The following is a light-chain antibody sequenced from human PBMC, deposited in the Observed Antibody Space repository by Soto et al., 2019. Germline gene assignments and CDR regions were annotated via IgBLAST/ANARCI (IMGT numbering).Light chain of an antibody. V-gene: IGKV1-5*01. J-gene: IGKJ1*01. Sequence: DIQMTQSPSTLSASVGDRVTITCRASQDINDWLAWYQQKPGNAPKFLIYDASTLESGVPSRFSGSGSGTEFTLTISSLQPEDFATYYCQQYDNLPWTFGQGTKVDIK. CDR3: QQYDNLPWT. CDR2: DAS. CDR1: QDINDW.